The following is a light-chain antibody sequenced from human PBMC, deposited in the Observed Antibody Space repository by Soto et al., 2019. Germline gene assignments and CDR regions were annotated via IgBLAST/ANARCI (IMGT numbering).Light chain of an antibody. CDR1: QSVSSY. J-gene: IGKJ3*01. CDR2: DAS. V-gene: IGKV3-11*01. CDR3: QQRNI. Sequence: EIVMTQAPATLSWSPLEITTLSCRASQSVSSYLAWYQQKPGQAPRLLIYDASKRATGIPARFSGSGSGTDFTLTISSIEPEDYVVYSCQQRNIFGPGTKVDIK.